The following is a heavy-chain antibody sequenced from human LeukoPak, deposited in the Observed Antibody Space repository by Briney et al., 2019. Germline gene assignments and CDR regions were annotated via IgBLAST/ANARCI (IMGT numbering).Heavy chain of an antibody. D-gene: IGHD3-3*01. CDR1: GGSFSGYY. CDR2: IYYSGST. CDR3: ARDRNDFWSGYKRVDAFDI. J-gene: IGHJ3*02. V-gene: IGHV4-59*01. Sequence: SETLSLTCAVYGGSFSGYYWSWIRQPPGKGLEWIGYIYYSGSTNYNPSLKSRVTISVDTSKNQFSLKLSSVTAADTAVYYCARDRNDFWSGYKRVDAFDIWGQGTLVTVPS.